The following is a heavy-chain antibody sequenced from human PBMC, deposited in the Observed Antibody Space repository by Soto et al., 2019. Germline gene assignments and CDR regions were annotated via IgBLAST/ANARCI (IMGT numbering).Heavy chain of an antibody. CDR3: ARDWETTVTTQPDY. Sequence: QVQLVQSGGEVKKPGASVKVSCKASGYTFTSYGISWVRQAPGQGLEWMGWISAYNGNTNYAQKLQDRVTMTTDTSTTTAYMELRSLRSDDTAVYYCARDWETTVTTQPDYWGQGTLVTVSS. V-gene: IGHV1-18*01. CDR1: GYTFTSYG. D-gene: IGHD4-17*01. J-gene: IGHJ4*02. CDR2: ISAYNGNT.